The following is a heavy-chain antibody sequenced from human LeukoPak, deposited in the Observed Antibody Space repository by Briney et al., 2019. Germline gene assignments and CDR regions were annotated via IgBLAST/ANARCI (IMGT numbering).Heavy chain of an antibody. V-gene: IGHV3-23*01. CDR2: ISGSGGTK. D-gene: IGHD2-15*01. CDR1: RFILSSYA. J-gene: IGHJ4*02. Sequence: GGSLRLSCVASRFILSSYAMSWVRQAPGKGLEWVSGISGSGGTKFYADSVKGRFTISRDNHKNTLYLQMNGLRAEDTAEYYCAKDTNVQLGYCSDYWGQGTLVTVSS. CDR3: AKDTNVQLGYCSDY.